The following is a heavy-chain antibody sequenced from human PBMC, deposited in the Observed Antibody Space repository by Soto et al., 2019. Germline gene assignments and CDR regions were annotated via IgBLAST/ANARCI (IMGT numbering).Heavy chain of an antibody. CDR2: IIPIFGTA. CDR3: AREGYGDYGYYYYGMDV. V-gene: IGHV1-69*12. Sequence: QVQLVQSGAEVKKPGSSVKVSCKASGGTFSSYAISWVRQAPGQGLEWMGGIIPIFGTANYAQKFQGRVTITADESTSTAYMELSSLRSEDTAVYYCAREGYGDYGYYYYGMDVRGQGTTVTVSS. D-gene: IGHD4-17*01. J-gene: IGHJ6*02. CDR1: GGTFSSYA.